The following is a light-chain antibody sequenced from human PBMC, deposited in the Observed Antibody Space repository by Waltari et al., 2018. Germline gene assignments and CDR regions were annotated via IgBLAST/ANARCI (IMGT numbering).Light chain of an antibody. CDR1: GSNIGTNF. CDR3: ASWDGTLSGWL. J-gene: IGLJ3*02. CDR2: RTD. V-gene: IGLV1-47*01. Sequence: QSALTPPPSASGAPGPRVTISCSGGGSNIGTNFVYWYKQLPGPAPKLLMYRTDQRPSGVPDRFSGSKSGTSGSLAISGLRAEDEADYYCASWDGTLSGWLFGGGTTLTVL.